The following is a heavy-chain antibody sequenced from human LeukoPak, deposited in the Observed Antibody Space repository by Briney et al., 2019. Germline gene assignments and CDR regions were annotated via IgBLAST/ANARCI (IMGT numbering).Heavy chain of an antibody. CDR3: ARGDDSSGYFYSYFDY. J-gene: IGHJ4*02. V-gene: IGHV3-30*03. Sequence: GGSLRLSCAASGFTFSSYGMHWVRQAPGEGLEWVSFTSYDGSNKYYADSVKGRFTISRDNSKNTLDLQMNSLRTEDTAMYYCARGDDSSGYFYSYFDYWGQGTLVTVSS. CDR1: GFTFSSYG. CDR2: TSYDGSNK. D-gene: IGHD3-22*01.